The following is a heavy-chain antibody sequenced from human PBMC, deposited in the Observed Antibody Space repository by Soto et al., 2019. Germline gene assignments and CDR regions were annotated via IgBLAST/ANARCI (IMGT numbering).Heavy chain of an antibody. V-gene: IGHV4-59*01. J-gene: IGHJ5*02. CDR3: AGRPLEYSSITPSDP. CDR2: IYYSGST. CDR1: GGSISSYY. D-gene: IGHD6-6*01. Sequence: SETLSLTCTVSGGSISSYYWSWIRQPPGKGLEWIGYIYYSGSTNYNPSLKSRVTISVDTSKNQFSLKLSSVTAADTAVYYCAGRPLEYSSITPSDPWGQGTLVTVSS.